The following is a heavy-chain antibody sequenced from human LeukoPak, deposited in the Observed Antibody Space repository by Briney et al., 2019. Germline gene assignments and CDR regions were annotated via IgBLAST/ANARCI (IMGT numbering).Heavy chain of an antibody. J-gene: IGHJ4*02. CDR1: GFTFTSFA. V-gene: IGHV3-23*01. CDR2: ISGSGGTS. Sequence: PGGSLRLSCAASGFTFTSFAINWVRQAPGKGLEWVSLISGSGGTSFYADSVRGRFTISRDHSKNTVYLQMNSLRSEDTAIYYCAKAHSYGSSPIDYWGQGALVTVSS. D-gene: IGHD3-10*01. CDR3: AKAHSYGSSPIDY.